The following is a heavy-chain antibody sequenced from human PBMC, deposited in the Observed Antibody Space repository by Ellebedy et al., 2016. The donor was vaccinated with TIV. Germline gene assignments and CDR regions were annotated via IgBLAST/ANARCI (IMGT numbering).Heavy chain of an antibody. CDR2: IYYSGST. D-gene: IGHD3-10*01. Sequence: SETLSLTXTVSGGSISSYYWSWIRRPPGKGLEWIGYIYYSGSTNYNPSLKRRVTISVDTSKNQFSLKLSSVTAVDTAVYYCARQGKNYYGTGDWFDPWGQGTLVTVSS. CDR3: ARQGKNYYGTGDWFDP. CDR1: GGSISSYY. J-gene: IGHJ5*02. V-gene: IGHV4-59*01.